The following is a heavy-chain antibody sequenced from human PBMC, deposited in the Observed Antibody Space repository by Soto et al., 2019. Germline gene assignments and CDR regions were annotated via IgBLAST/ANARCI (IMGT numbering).Heavy chain of an antibody. CDR2: ISDDGKKE. D-gene: IGHD7-27*01. Sequence: SLRLSCAASGFTFSACAMHWVRQGPGKGLEWVAVISDDGKKEYYADSVKGRFTVSRDNSKNTVYMQMNSLRHEDTAMYYCAKVKTGVAETGPLHLLDLWGQGTLVTSSS. V-gene: IGHV3-30*18. CDR3: AKVKTGVAETGPLHLLDL. J-gene: IGHJ4*02. CDR1: GFTFSACA.